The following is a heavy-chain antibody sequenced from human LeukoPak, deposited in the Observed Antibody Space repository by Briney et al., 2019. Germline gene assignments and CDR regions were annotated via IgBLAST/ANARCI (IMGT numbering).Heavy chain of an antibody. CDR3: AKESTIFGVVIIRAHWFDP. CDR1: GCTFSSYA. Sequence: GGSLRLSCAASGCTFSSYAMSWVRQAPGKGLEWVSAISGSGGSTYYADSVKGRFTISRDNSKNTLYLQMNSLRAEDTAVYYSAKESTIFGVVIIRAHWFDPWGQGTLVTVSS. V-gene: IGHV3-23*01. J-gene: IGHJ5*02. CDR2: ISGSGGST. D-gene: IGHD3-3*01.